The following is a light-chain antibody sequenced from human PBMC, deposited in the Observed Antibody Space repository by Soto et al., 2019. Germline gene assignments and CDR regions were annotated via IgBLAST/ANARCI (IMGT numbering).Light chain of an antibody. CDR1: QGISSY. J-gene: IGKJ4*01. CDR2: AAS. Sequence: IQLTQSPSSLSASVGDRVTITCRASQGISSYLAWYQQKPGKAPKLLIYAASTLQSGVPSRFSGSGSGTDFTLTIISLQPEDFATYYCQQLNSYPPTLTFGGGTKVEIK. CDR3: QQLNSYPPTLT. V-gene: IGKV1-9*01.